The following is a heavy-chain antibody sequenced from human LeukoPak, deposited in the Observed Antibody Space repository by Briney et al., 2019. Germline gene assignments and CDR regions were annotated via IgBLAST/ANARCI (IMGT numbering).Heavy chain of an antibody. CDR1: GGTFSSYA. CDR2: IIPILGIA. D-gene: IGHD3-22*01. CDR3: VYDTTNDAFDI. Sequence: ASVKVSCKASGGTFSSYAISWVRQAPGQGLEWMGRIIPILGIANYAQKFQGRVTITRDTSASTAYMELSSLRSEDTAVYYCVYDTTNDAFDIWGQGTMVTVSS. J-gene: IGHJ3*02. V-gene: IGHV1-69*04.